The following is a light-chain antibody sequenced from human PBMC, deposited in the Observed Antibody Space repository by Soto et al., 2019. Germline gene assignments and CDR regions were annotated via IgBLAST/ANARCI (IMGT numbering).Light chain of an antibody. V-gene: IGLV1-40*01. CDR2: GNI. J-gene: IGLJ3*02. Sequence: QAVVTQPPSVSGAPGQRVTMSCTGSSSNIGAGYDVHWFQQLPGTAPRLLIYGNINRLSGVPARFSGSKSGTSASLAITGLQAEDEADYYCQSYDISLSAWVFGGGTKLTVL. CDR1: SSNIGAGYD. CDR3: QSYDISLSAWV.